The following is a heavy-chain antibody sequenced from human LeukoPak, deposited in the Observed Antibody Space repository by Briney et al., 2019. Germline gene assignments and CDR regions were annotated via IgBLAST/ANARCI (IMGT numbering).Heavy chain of an antibody. D-gene: IGHD3-22*01. J-gene: IGHJ5*02. CDR2: FDPEDGET. V-gene: IGHV1-24*01. CDR1: GYTLTELS. Sequence: ASVKVSCKVSGYTLTELSMHWVRQAPGKGLEWMGGFDPEDGETIYAQKFQGRVTMTRDTSTSTVYMELSSLRSEDTAVYYCARDPLGDSSGYYEPSGFDPWGQGTLVTVSS. CDR3: ARDPLGDSSGYYEPSGFDP.